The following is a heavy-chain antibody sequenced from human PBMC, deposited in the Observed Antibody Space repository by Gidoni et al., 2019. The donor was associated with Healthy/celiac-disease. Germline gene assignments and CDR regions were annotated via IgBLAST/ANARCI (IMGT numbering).Heavy chain of an antibody. CDR3: ARHGVTYPFDY. CDR1: AVSISSSSYY. Sequence: QLQLQESGPGLVKPSEPLSLTCTVSAVSISSSSYYWGWIRQPPGKGLEWIGSIYSSGSTYYNPSLKSRVTISVDTSKNQFSRKLSSVTAADTAVYYCARHGVTYPFDYWGQGTLVTVSS. CDR2: IYSSGST. D-gene: IGHD2-21*02. V-gene: IGHV4-39*01. J-gene: IGHJ4*02.